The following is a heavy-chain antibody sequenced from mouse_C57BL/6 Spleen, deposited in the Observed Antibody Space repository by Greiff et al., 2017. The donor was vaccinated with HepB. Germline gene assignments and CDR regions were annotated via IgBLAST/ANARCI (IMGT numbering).Heavy chain of an antibody. J-gene: IGHJ3*01. CDR3: AREGSYYGSSGFAY. Sequence: VQLQQPGAELVRPGSSVKLSCKASGYTFTSYWMDWVKQRPGQGLEWIGNIYPSDSETHYNQKFKDKATLTVDKSSSTAYMQLSSLTSEDSAVYYCAREGSYYGSSGFAYWGQGTLVTVSA. V-gene: IGHV1-61*01. D-gene: IGHD1-1*01. CDR1: GYTFTSYW. CDR2: IYPSDSET.